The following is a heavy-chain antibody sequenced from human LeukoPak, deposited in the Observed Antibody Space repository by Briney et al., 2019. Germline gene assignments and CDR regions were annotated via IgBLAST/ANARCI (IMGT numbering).Heavy chain of an antibody. CDR3: ARDHGNILTGYYKDY. Sequence: ASVKVSCKASGYTFTGYYMHWVRQAPGQGLEWMGWINPNSGGTNYAQKLQGRVTMTTDTSTSTAYMELRSLRSDDTAVYYCARDHGNILTGYYKDYWGQGTLVTVSS. J-gene: IGHJ4*02. CDR2: INPNSGGT. CDR1: GYTFTGYY. V-gene: IGHV1-2*02. D-gene: IGHD3-9*01.